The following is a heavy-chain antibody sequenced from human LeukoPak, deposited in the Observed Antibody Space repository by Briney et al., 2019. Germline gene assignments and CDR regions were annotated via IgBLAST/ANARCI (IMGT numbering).Heavy chain of an antibody. CDR3: AKDMDLSTYYGFWSGSPHDY. CDR2: ISWNSGSI. Sequence: GGSLRLSCAASGFTFDDYAMHWVRQAPGKGLEWVSGISWNSGSIGYADSAKGRFTISRGNAKNSLYLQMNSLRAEDTALYYCAKDMDLSTYYGFWSGSPHDYWGQGTLVTVSS. D-gene: IGHD3-3*01. V-gene: IGHV3-9*01. CDR1: GFTFDDYA. J-gene: IGHJ4*02.